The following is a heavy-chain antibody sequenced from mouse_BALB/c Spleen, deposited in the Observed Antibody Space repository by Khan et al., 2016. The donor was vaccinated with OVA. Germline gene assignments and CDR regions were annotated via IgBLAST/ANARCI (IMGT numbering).Heavy chain of an antibody. Sequence: EVQLQESGPGLVKPSQSLSLTCTVTGYSITRDYAWNWIRQFPGNKLEWMGYISYSGSTSYNQSLKSRISITRDPSTNQFFLQLNSVTTEDTATYYCARGNYYGYAMDYGGQGTSVTVSS. CDR3: ARGNYYGYAMDY. CDR2: ISYSGST. CDR1: GYSITRDYA. J-gene: IGHJ4*01. D-gene: IGHD1-1*01. V-gene: IGHV3-2*02.